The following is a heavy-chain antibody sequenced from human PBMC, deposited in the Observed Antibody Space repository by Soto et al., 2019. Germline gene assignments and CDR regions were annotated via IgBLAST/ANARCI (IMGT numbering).Heavy chain of an antibody. CDR2: INPSGGST. CDR1: GYTFTSYY. V-gene: IGHV1-46*01. J-gene: IGHJ4*02. CDR3: ARDGTTVTPTLPPFY. Sequence: QVQLVQSGAEVKKPGASVKVSCKASGYTFTSYYMHWVRQAPGQGLEWMGIINPSGGSTSYAQKCQGRVTMTRDTSTSTVYMELSSLRSEDTAVYYCARDGTTVTPTLPPFYWGQGTLVTVSS. D-gene: IGHD4-17*01.